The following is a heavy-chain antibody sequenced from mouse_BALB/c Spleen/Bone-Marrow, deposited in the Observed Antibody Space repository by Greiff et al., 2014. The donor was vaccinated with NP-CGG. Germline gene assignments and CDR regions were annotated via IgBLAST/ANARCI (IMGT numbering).Heavy chain of an antibody. CDR2: INPYNGGT. J-gene: IGHJ3*01. V-gene: IGHV1S30*02. CDR1: GYSFTGYY. Sequence: QQSGPELVKPGPSVKISCKASGYSFTGYYIHWVKQSHGKSLEWIGEINPYNGGTSYNQKFKGKATLTVDTSSSTAFMELHSLTSEDSLVYYCARQLYGNYAYWGQGTLVTVSA. D-gene: IGHD2-10*02. CDR3: ARQLYGNYAY.